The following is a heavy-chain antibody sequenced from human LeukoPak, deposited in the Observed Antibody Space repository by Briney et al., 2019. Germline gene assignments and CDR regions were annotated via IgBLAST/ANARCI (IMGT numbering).Heavy chain of an antibody. D-gene: IGHD4-17*01. CDR3: AKINGDSFYYYYGMDV. Sequence: GGSLRLSCAASGFTFSSYSMDWVRQAPGKGLEWVSYISSSSSTIYYADSVKGRFTISRDNAKNSLYLQMNSLRAEDTAVYYCAKINGDSFYYYYGMDVWGQGTTITVSS. J-gene: IGHJ6*02. V-gene: IGHV3-48*01. CDR1: GFTFSSYS. CDR2: ISSSSSTI.